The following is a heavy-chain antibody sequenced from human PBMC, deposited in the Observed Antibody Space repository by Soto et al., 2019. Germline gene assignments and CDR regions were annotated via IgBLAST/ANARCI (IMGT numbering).Heavy chain of an antibody. CDR1: GDSVSSKTAA. Sequence: PSQPLSLPCSISGDSVSSKTAAWNWISASPSRGLEWLGRTYYRSNWRHDYAVSVKSRITVNPDTSKNHFSLQLNSVTPDDTAVYYCARGVAGSGFDLWGQGTLVTVSS. CDR2: TYYRSNWRH. J-gene: IGHJ4*02. CDR3: ARGVAGSGFDL. V-gene: IGHV6-1*01. D-gene: IGHD6-19*01.